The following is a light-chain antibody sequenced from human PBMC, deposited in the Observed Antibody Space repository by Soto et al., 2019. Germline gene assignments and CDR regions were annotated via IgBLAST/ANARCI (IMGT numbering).Light chain of an antibody. CDR1: SSDIGGYTY. CDR3: SSFADSNSYV. Sequence: QSALTQPPSASGSPGQSVTISCSGSSSDIGGYTYVSWYQHHPGKAPKLMIYEVSKRPSGVPDRFSGSKSGNTASLTVSGLQAEEEADYYCSSFADSNSYVFGTGTKVTVL. V-gene: IGLV2-8*01. J-gene: IGLJ1*01. CDR2: EVS.